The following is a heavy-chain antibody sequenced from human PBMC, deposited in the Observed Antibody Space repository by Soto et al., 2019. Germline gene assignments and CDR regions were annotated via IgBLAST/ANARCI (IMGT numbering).Heavy chain of an antibody. D-gene: IGHD1-26*01. V-gene: IGHV4-59*01. CDR1: GGSISSYY. CDR2: IYYSGST. Sequence: SETLSLTCTVSGGSISSYYWSWIRQPPGKGLEWIGYIYYSGSTNYNPSLKSRVTISVDTSKNQFSLKLSSVTAADTAVYYCARVGGGSYLDAFDIWGQGTMVTVSS. J-gene: IGHJ3*02. CDR3: ARVGGGSYLDAFDI.